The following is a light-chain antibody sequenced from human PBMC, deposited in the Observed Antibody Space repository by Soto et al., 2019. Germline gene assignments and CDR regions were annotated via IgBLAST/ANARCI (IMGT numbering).Light chain of an antibody. V-gene: IGKV3-20*01. CDR3: QTYGDSLFT. CDR2: AAS. Sequence: EIVLTQSPGTLSLSPGERATLSCRASQRVSSSLLAWYQQKPGQAPRPLISAASSRATGIPDRFSGSGSGTDFTLTVSSLEPEVFAEYYCQTYGDSLFTFGPGTKV. CDR1: QRVSSSL. J-gene: IGKJ3*01.